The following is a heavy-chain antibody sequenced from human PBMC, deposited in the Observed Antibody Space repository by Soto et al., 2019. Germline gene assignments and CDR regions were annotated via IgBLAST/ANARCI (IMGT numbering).Heavy chain of an antibody. V-gene: IGHV3-53*01. Sequence: GGSLRLSCAASGFAVSSNYMSWVRQAPGKGLEWVSVIYSGGSTYYADSVKGRFTISRDNSKNTLYLQMNSLRAEDTAVYYCAKIHPYRSGWDYWGQGTLDTVSS. J-gene: IGHJ4*02. D-gene: IGHD6-19*01. CDR3: AKIHPYRSGWDY. CDR1: GFAVSSNY. CDR2: IYSGGST.